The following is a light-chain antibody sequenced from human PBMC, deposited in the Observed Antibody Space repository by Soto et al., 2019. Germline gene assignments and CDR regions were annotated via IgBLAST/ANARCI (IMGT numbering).Light chain of an antibody. V-gene: IGKV1-6*01. CDR3: LQDYNYPRT. J-gene: IGKJ1*01. CDR2: AAS. Sequence: IQMTQSPSSLSASVGDRVTITCRASQSISSYLNWYQQKPGKAPKLLIYAASSLQSGVPSRFSGSGSGTDFTLTISSLQPEDFATYYCLQDYNYPRTFGQGTKVDSK. CDR1: QSISSY.